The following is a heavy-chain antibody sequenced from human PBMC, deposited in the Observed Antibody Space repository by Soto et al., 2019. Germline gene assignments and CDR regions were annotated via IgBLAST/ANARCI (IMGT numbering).Heavy chain of an antibody. CDR1: VVSLTTYDMG. CDR2: IYWDDDK. CDR3: AHAGDYDLLTFDL. V-gene: IGHV2-5*02. Sequence: QITLKESGPTLVRPAQTLTLTCAFSVVSLTTYDMGVAWIRQPPGKALEWLALIYWDDDKRYSPSLTDRLAVSKDTSRNQVVLTITNLDPGDTATYFCAHAGDYDLLTFDLWGPGILVTVSS. J-gene: IGHJ4*02. D-gene: IGHD4-17*01.